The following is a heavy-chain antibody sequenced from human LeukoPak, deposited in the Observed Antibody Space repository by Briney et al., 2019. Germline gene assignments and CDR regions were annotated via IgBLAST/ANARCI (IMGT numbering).Heavy chain of an antibody. D-gene: IGHD3-9*01. J-gene: IGHJ6*02. CDR1: GGSISSYY. V-gene: IGHV4-59*01. CDR3: ARDCGIDVLTDYGMDV. Sequence: SETLSLTCTVSGGSISSYYWSWIRQPPGKGLEWIGYIYYSGSTNYNPSLKSRVTISVDTSKNQFSLKLSSVTAADTAVYYCARDCGIDVLTDYGMDVWGQGTTVTVSS. CDR2: IYYSGST.